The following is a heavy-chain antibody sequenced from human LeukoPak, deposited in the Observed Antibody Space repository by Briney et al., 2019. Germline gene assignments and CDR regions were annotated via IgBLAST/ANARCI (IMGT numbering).Heavy chain of an antibody. CDR3: ARGIVVVPAARKGYYGMDV. V-gene: IGHV4-30-2*01. Sequence: SQTLSLTCAVSGGSISSGGYSWSWIRQPPGKGLEWIGYIYHSGSTYYNPSLKSRVTISVDTSKNQFSLKLSSVTAADTAVYYCARGIVVVPAARKGYYGMDVWGQGTTVTVSS. J-gene: IGHJ6*02. D-gene: IGHD2-2*01. CDR2: IYHSGST. CDR1: GGSISSGGYS.